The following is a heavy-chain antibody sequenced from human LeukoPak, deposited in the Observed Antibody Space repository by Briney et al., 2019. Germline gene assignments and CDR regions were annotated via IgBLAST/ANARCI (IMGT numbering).Heavy chain of an antibody. CDR2: INHSGST. J-gene: IGHJ6*03. V-gene: IGHV4-34*01. D-gene: IGHD6-13*01. Sequence: SETLSLTCAVYGGSFSGYYWSWIRQPPGKGLEWIGEINHSGSTNYNPSLKSRVTISVDTSKNQFSLKLSSVTAADTAVYYCARARSIAAAGTPFGYYYYMDVWGKGTTVTVSS. CDR3: ARARSIAAAGTPFGYYYYMDV. CDR1: GGSFSGYY.